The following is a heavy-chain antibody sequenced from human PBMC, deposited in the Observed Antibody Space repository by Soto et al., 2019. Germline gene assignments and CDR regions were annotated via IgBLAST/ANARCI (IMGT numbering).Heavy chain of an antibody. CDR3: ARGRGYSYGYGWFDP. CDR1: GGTFSSYT. J-gene: IGHJ5*02. Sequence: QVQLVQSGAEVKKPGSSVKVSCKASGGTFSSYTISWVRQAPGQGLEWMGRIIPILGIANYAQKFQGRVTITADKSTSTAYMELSSLRSEDTAVYYCARGRGYSYGYGWFDPWGQGTLVTVSS. V-gene: IGHV1-69*02. D-gene: IGHD5-18*01. CDR2: IIPILGIA.